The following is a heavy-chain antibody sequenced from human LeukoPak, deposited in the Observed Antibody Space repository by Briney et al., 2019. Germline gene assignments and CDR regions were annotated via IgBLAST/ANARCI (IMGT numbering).Heavy chain of an antibody. CDR1: GFSFSSYA. CDR2: ISGSGRNT. Sequence: GGSLRLSCAASGFSFSSYAMSWLRQAPGKGLEWVSAISGSGRNTYYADSVKGRFTLSRDNSKNTLYLQKNSLRADDTALYYCARCIATTVAGYYFDYWGQGTPVTVSS. CDR3: ARCIATTVAGYYFDY. J-gene: IGHJ4*02. V-gene: IGHV3-23*01. D-gene: IGHD6-19*01.